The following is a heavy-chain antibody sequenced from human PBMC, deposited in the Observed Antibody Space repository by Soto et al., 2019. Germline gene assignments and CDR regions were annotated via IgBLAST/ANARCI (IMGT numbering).Heavy chain of an antibody. Sequence: EVKLLESGGGLAQPGGSLRLSCVGSGFTFDSYAISWVRQAPGERLQWIAAISGSADGTDYAHSVGGRFTISRDNAKKAVQLQMDSLRVEDTAVYFCAKDTVGGYSFWSGYYSDALDLWGQGTLVSVSS. J-gene: IGHJ5*02. V-gene: IGHV3-23*01. CDR2: ISGSADGT. D-gene: IGHD3-3*01. CDR3: AKDTVGGYSFWSGYYSDALDL. CDR1: GFTFDSYA.